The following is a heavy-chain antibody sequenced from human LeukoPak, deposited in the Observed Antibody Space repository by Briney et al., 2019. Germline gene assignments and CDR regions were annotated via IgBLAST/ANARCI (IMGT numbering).Heavy chain of an antibody. J-gene: IGHJ3*02. V-gene: IGHV4-34*01. Sequence: SETLSLTCAVYGGSFSGYYWSWIRQPPGKGLEWIGEINHSGSTNYNPSLKSRVTISVDTSKNQFSLKLSSVTAADTAVYYCARGSYYYDSSGYYTRVGAFDIWGQGTMVTVSS. D-gene: IGHD3-22*01. CDR2: INHSGST. CDR1: GGSFSGYY. CDR3: ARGSYYYDSSGYYTRVGAFDI.